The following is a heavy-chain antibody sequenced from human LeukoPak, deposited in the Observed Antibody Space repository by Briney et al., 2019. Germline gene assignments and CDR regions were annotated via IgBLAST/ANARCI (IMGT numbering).Heavy chain of an antibody. V-gene: IGHV1-46*01. Sequence: ASVKVSCKASGYTFTGYYIHWVRQAPGQGLEWMGIINPSGGSTSYAQKFQGRVTMTRDMSTSTVYMELSSLRSEDTAVYYCASEPTRDTAMVTSYWGQGTLVTVSS. CDR2: INPSGGST. D-gene: IGHD5-18*01. CDR1: GYTFTGYY. CDR3: ASEPTRDTAMVTSY. J-gene: IGHJ4*02.